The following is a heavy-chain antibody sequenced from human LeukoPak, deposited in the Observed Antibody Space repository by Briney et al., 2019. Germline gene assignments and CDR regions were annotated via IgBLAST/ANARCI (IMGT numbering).Heavy chain of an antibody. V-gene: IGHV3-9*01. Sequence: PGGSLRLSCAASGFTFDDYAMHWVRHAPGKGLEWVSGISWNSGSIGYADSVKGRFTISRDNAKNSLYLQMNSLRADDTAVYYCAKDSSVWYHYDSSGYRNWFDSWGQGTLVAVSS. J-gene: IGHJ5*01. CDR3: AKDSSVWYHYDSSGYRNWFDS. D-gene: IGHD3-22*01. CDR2: ISWNSGSI. CDR1: GFTFDDYA.